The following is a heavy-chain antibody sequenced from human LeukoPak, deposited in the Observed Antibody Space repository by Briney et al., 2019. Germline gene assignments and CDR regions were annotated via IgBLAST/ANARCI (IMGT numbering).Heavy chain of an antibody. D-gene: IGHD1-26*01. Sequence: ASVKVSCKASGYTFTSYGISWVRQAPGQGLEWMGWISAYNGNTNYAQKLQDRVTMTTDTSTTTSYMELRSLRSDDTAVYYCARAVSGSLYGDFDFWGQGTLVTVSA. CDR3: ARAVSGSLYGDFDF. V-gene: IGHV1-18*01. J-gene: IGHJ4*02. CDR2: ISAYNGNT. CDR1: GYTFTSYG.